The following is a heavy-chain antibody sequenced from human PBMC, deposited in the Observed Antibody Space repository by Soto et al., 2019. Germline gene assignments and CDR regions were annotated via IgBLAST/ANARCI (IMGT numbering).Heavy chain of an antibody. D-gene: IGHD2-2*01. Sequence: ASVKVSCQASGYTFTGYYMHWVRQAPGQGLEGMGWINPNSGGTNYAQRFRGRVTMTRDTSISTANMELSRLRSDDTAVYYCARDPSYAIVIVPDANSYYYGMDVWGQGTTVTVSS. J-gene: IGHJ6*02. CDR2: INPNSGGT. CDR1: GYTFTGYY. CDR3: ARDPSYAIVIVPDANSYYYGMDV. V-gene: IGHV1-2*02.